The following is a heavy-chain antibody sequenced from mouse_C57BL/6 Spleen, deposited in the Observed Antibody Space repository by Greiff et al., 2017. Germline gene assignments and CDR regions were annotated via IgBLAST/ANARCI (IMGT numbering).Heavy chain of an antibody. Sequence: EVKLMESGGGLVQPGGSLSLSCAASGFTFTDYYMSWVRQPPGKALEWLGFIRNKANGYTTEYSASVKGRFTISRDNSQSILYLQMNALRAEDSATYYCARYGGYDEGVGYFDVWVTGTTVTVSS. CDR1: GFTFTDYY. CDR3: ARYGGYDEGVGYFDV. CDR2: IRNKANGYTT. J-gene: IGHJ1*03. D-gene: IGHD2-2*01. V-gene: IGHV7-3*01.